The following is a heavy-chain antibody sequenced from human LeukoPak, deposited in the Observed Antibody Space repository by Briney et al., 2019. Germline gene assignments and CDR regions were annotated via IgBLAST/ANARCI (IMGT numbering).Heavy chain of an antibody. V-gene: IGHV1-2*02. CDR2: INPNNGGT. CDR1: GYTFTGYY. D-gene: IGHD6-13*01. Sequence: ASVKVSCKASGYTFTGYYMHWVRQAPGPGLEWMGWINPNNGGTNYAQKFQGRVAMTRDTSISTAYMELSRLRSDDTAVYYCAREAGTQLTNAFDIWGQGTMVTVSS. J-gene: IGHJ3*02. CDR3: AREAGTQLTNAFDI.